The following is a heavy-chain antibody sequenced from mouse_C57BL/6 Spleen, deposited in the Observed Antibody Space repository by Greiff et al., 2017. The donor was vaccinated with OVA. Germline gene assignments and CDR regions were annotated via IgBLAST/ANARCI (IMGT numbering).Heavy chain of an antibody. CDR1: GFSLTSYG. Sequence: VMLVESGPGLVQPSQSLSITCTVSGFSLTSYGVHWVRQSPGKGLEWLGVIWSGGSTDYNAAFISRLSISKDNSKSQVFFKMNSLQADDTAIYYCARNEGDDYDGAWFAYWGQGTLVTVSA. D-gene: IGHD2-4*01. CDR2: IWSGGST. J-gene: IGHJ3*01. CDR3: ARNEGDDYDGAWFAY. V-gene: IGHV2-2*01.